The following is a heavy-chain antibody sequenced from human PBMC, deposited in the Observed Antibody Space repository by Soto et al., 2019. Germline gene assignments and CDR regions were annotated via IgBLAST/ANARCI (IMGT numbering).Heavy chain of an antibody. D-gene: IGHD2-8*01. Sequence: QVELVQTGAEVKKPGASVRVSCKSSGYTLTNYAIHWVRQAAGQGLEWLGWMDPGSGYTTFSQRLHGRVTLSRDNSASTVYMDLTSLTCEDSAVYCCTRDLNGGNPFDYWGQGTLVTVSS. CDR1: GYTLTNYA. V-gene: IGHV1-3*01. J-gene: IGHJ4*02. CDR2: MDPGSGYT. CDR3: TRDLNGGNPFDY.